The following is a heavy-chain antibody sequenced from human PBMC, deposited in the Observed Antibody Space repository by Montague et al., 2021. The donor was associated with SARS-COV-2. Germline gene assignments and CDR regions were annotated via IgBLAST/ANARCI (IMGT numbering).Heavy chain of an antibody. CDR3: SRHLRVGNRWNGFEANY. J-gene: IGHJ4*02. Sequence: SETLYLTCTVSGDSISSTDHYWAWMRQPPGKGLEWIASIFYSGSTYYNPSLKSRVTISVDTSKNLFSLQLNSVTPADTSVYYCSRHLRVGNRWNGFEANYWGQEALGSVSS. CDR2: IFYSGST. CDR1: GDSISSTDHY. D-gene: IGHD1-1*01. V-gene: IGHV4-39*01.